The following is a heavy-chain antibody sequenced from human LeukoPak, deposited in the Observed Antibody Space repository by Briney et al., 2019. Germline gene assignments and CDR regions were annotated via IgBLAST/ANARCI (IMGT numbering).Heavy chain of an antibody. CDR2: INPNSGGT. CDR1: GYTFTGYY. CDR3: ARDRDYYGSVPDD. V-gene: IGHV1-2*02. J-gene: IGHJ4*02. D-gene: IGHD3-10*01. Sequence: ASVKVSCKASGYTFTGYYMHWVRQAPGQGLEWTGWINPNSGGTNYAQKFQGRVTMTRDTSISTAYMELSRLRSDDTAVYYCARDRDYYGSVPDDWGQGTLVTVSS.